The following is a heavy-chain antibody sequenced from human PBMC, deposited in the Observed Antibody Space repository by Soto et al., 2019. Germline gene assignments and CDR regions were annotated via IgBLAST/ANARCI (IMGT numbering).Heavy chain of an antibody. J-gene: IGHJ4*02. CDR3: ARLPYSYVSLYFFDF. D-gene: IGHD5-18*01. Sequence: GPLRLSCAASGFTFSNYAVSWVRQSPGRGLEWVASISDRGGSTKYADSVNGRFTISRDNSRNTLFLQMDTLRAEDTAVYYCARLPYSYVSLYFFDFWGQGTLVTVSS. CDR1: GFTFSNYA. CDR2: ISDRGGST. V-gene: IGHV3-23*01.